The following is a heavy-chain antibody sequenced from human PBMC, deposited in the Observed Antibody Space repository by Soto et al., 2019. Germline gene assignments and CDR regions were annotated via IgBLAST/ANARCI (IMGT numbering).Heavy chain of an antibody. CDR3: ARRPSGYDMGPFDY. J-gene: IGHJ4*02. CDR1: GGSISSSSYY. D-gene: IGHD5-12*01. Sequence: QLQLQESGPGLVKPSETLSLTCTVSGGSISSSSYYWGWIRQPPGKGLEWIGSIYYSGSTYYNPSLKSRVTISVDTSKNQFSLKLSSVTAADTAVYYCARRPSGYDMGPFDYWAREPWSPSPQ. V-gene: IGHV4-39*01. CDR2: IYYSGST.